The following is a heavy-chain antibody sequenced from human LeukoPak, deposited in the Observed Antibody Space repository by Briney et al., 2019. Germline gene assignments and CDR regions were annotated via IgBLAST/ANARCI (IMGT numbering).Heavy chain of an antibody. CDR3: AGTDMLYSSGWFDY. Sequence: ASVKVSCKASGYTFTSYGISWVRQAPGQGLEWMGWISAYNGNTNYAQKLQVRVTMTTDTSTSTAYMELRSLRSDDTAVYYCAGTDMLYSSGWFDYWGQGTLVTVSS. D-gene: IGHD6-19*01. CDR2: ISAYNGNT. CDR1: GYTFTSYG. V-gene: IGHV1-18*01. J-gene: IGHJ4*02.